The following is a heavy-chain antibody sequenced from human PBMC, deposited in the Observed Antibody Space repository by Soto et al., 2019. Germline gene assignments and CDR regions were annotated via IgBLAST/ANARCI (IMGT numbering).Heavy chain of an antibody. CDR3: ARGVDAGLDY. V-gene: IGHV1-8*01. Sequence: ASVKVCCKASGDSFTSYYINWVRQATGQGLEWMGWMSPQSGNTGYAQNFQGRVIMTRDTSINTAYLELSSLRSEDTAVYYCARGVDAGLDYWGQGALVTVSS. CDR1: GDSFTSYY. D-gene: IGHD6-13*01. J-gene: IGHJ4*02. CDR2: MSPQSGNT.